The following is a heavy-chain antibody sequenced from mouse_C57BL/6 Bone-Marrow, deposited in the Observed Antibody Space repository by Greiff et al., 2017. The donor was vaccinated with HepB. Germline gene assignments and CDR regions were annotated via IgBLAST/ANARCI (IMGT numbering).Heavy chain of an antibody. J-gene: IGHJ2*01. V-gene: IGHV1-18*01. CDR3: ARRRYGSSYLDY. CDR1: GYTFTDYN. Sequence: VQLQQSGPELVKPGASVKIPCKASGYTFTDYNMDWVKQSHGKSLEWIGDINPNNGGTIYNQKFKGKATLTVDKSSSTAYMELRSLTSEDTAVYYCARRRYGSSYLDYWGQGTTRTVSS. D-gene: IGHD1-1*01. CDR2: INPNNGGT.